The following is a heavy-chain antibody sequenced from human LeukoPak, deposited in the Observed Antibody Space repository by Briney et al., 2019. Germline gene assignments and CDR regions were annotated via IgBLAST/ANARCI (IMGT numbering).Heavy chain of an antibody. CDR1: GGSINNYY. Sequence: SETLSLTCTVSGGSINNYYWTWIRQPPGKGLEWIGWIYYSGSSNCNPSLKSRVTISVDTSNNQFSLKLTSVTAADTAVYYCARIISPGATFDLWGQGTLVTVSS. D-gene: IGHD5-12*01. CDR2: IYYSGSS. V-gene: IGHV4-59*01. CDR3: ARIISPGATFDL. J-gene: IGHJ4*02.